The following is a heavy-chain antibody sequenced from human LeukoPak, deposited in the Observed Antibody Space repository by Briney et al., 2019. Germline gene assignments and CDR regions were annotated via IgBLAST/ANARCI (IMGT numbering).Heavy chain of an antibody. Sequence: GGSLRLSCAGSGFTFNMYGMHWVRQAPGKGLEWVAVIWYDGSNKYYADSVKGRFTISRDNSKNTLYLQMNSLRAEDTAVYYCARDARGIVGAIVYWGQGTLVTVSS. D-gene: IGHD1-26*01. V-gene: IGHV3-33*08. CDR1: GFTFNMYG. J-gene: IGHJ4*02. CDR3: ARDARGIVGAIVY. CDR2: IWYDGSNK.